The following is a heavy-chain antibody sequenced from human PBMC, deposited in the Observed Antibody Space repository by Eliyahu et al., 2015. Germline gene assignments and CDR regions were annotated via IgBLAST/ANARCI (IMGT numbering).Heavy chain of an antibody. V-gene: IGHV3-33*01. J-gene: IGHJ4*02. D-gene: IGHD6-13*01. CDR2: IWYDGSNK. Sequence: PGKGLEWVXXIWYDGSNKYYADSVKGRFTISRDNSKNTLYLQMNSLRAEDTAVYYCASWSSWYPFDYWGQGTLVTVSS. CDR3: ASWSSWYPFDY.